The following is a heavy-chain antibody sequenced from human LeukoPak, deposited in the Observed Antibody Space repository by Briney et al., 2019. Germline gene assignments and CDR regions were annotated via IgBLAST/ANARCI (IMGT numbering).Heavy chain of an antibody. V-gene: IGHV3-7*01. D-gene: IGHD3-22*01. CDR1: GFTFSTFW. CDR2: IKHDGSEK. CDR3: ARDRSSGCDF. Sequence: GSLRLSCAASGFTFSTFWMTWVRQAPGKGLEWVANIKHDGSEKYYVDSMKGRFTISRDNAKNSLFLQMNSLRAEDTAVYYCARDRSSGCDFWGQGTLVTVSS. J-gene: IGHJ4*02.